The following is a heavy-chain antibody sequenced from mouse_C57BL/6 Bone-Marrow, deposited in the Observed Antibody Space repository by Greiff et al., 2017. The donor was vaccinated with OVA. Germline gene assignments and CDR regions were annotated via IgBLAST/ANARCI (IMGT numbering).Heavy chain of an antibody. CDR2: ILPGSGST. CDR1: GYTFTGYW. V-gene: IGHV1-9*01. CDR3: ASVGELVGGYSYFDV. J-gene: IGHJ1*03. D-gene: IGHD1-1*01. Sequence: VQLQQSGAELMKPGASVKLSCKATGYTFTGYWIEWVKQRPGHGLEWIGEILPGSGSTNYNEKFKGKATFTADTSSNTAYMQLSSLTTEDSAIYYCASVGELVGGYSYFDVWGKGTTVTVSS.